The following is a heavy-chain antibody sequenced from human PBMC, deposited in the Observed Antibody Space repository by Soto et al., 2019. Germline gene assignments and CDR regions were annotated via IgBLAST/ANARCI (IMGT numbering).Heavy chain of an antibody. J-gene: IGHJ6*03. CDR1: GGSISSYY. CDR2: IYYSGST. CDR3: ARILTGTFSFDYYYMDV. D-gene: IGHD1-20*01. V-gene: IGHV4-59*01. Sequence: PSETLSLTCTVSGGSISSYYWSWIRQPPGKGLEWIGYIYYSGSTNYNPSLKSRVTISVDTSKNQFSLKLSSVTAADTAVYYCARILTGTFSFDYYYMDVWGKGTTVTVS.